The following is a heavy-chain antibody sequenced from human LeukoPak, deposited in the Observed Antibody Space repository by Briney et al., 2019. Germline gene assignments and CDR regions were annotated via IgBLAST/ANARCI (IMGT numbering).Heavy chain of an antibody. J-gene: IGHJ6*02. CDR3: ARHPYRGYYYGMDV. CDR2: IYYSGST. D-gene: IGHD4-11*01. Sequence: SETLSLTCTVSGGSISSSSYYWGWIRQPPGKGLEWIGSIYYSGSTNYNPSLKSRVTISVDTSKNQFSLKLSSVTAADTAVYYCARHPYRGYYYGMDVWGQGTTVTVSS. V-gene: IGHV4-39*01. CDR1: GGSISSSSYY.